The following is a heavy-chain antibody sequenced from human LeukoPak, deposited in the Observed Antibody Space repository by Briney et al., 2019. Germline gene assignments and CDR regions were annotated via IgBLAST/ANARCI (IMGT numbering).Heavy chain of an antibody. J-gene: IGHJ4*02. CDR2: ISGSGGST. D-gene: IGHD1-7*01. V-gene: IGHV3-23*01. Sequence: GGSLRLSCAVSGCTFSSYAMSWVRQAPGKGLEWVSAISGSGGSTYYADSVKGRFTISRDNSKNTLYLQMNSLRAEDTAVYYCAKIIRWNYDYWGQRTLVTVSS. CDR3: AKIIRWNYDY. CDR1: GCTFSSYA.